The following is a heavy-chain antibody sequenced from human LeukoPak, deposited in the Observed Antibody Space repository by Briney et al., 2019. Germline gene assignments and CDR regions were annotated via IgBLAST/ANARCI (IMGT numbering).Heavy chain of an antibody. CDR1: GFTVSSNS. Sequence: GGSLRLSCTVSGFTVSSNSMSWVRQAPGKGLEWVSFIYSDNTHYSDSVKGRFTISRDNSKNTLYLQMNSLRAEDTAVYCARRAGAYSHPYDYWGQGTLVTVSS. CDR2: IYSDNT. J-gene: IGHJ4*02. D-gene: IGHD4/OR15-4a*01. CDR3: ARRAGAYSHPYDY. V-gene: IGHV3-53*01.